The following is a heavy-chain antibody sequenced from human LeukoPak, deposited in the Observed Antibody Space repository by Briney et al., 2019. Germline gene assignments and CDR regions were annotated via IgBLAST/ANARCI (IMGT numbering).Heavy chain of an antibody. CDR3: ARYIAARRRVAQYYFDY. J-gene: IGHJ4*02. CDR2: IYYSGST. D-gene: IGHD6-6*01. CDR1: GGSISSSSYY. Sequence: SETLSLTCTVSGGSISSSSYYWGWIRQPPGKGLEWIGSIYYSGSTYYNPSLKSRVTISVDTSKNQFSLKLSSVTAADTAVCYCARYIAARRRVAQYYFDYWGQGTLVTVSS. V-gene: IGHV4-39*01.